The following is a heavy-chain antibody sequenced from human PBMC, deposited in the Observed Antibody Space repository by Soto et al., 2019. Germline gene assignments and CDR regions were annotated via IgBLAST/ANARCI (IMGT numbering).Heavy chain of an antibody. J-gene: IGHJ4*02. V-gene: IGHV1-18*01. CDR2: ISAYNGNT. Sequence: QVQLVQSGAEVKKPGASVKVSCKASGYTFTSYGISWVRQAPGQGLEWMGWISAYNGNTNYAQKLQGRVTMTTDTFTSTAYMELRSLRSADTAVYSCARDRGSYALDYWGQGTLVTVSS. CDR1: GYTFTSYG. CDR3: ARDRGSYALDY. D-gene: IGHD1-26*01.